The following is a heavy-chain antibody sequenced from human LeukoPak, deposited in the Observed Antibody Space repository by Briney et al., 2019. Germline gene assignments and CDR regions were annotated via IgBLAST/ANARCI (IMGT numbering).Heavy chain of an antibody. V-gene: IGHV3-23*01. D-gene: IGHD3-10*01. CDR3: AKGGSGSITPFDS. CDR2: ISGSGGTT. J-gene: IGHJ4*02. CDR1: GFTFSNYT. Sequence: GGSLRLSCAASGFTFSNYTMSWVRQAPGNRLEWVSVISGSGGTTYYADSVKGRFTISRDNSKNTLYLQVNSLRAEDTAVYYCAKGGSGSITPFDSWGQGTLVTVSS.